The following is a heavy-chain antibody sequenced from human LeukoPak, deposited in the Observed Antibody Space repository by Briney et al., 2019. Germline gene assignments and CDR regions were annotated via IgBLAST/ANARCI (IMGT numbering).Heavy chain of an antibody. D-gene: IGHD6-13*01. Sequence: GGSLRLSCAAPGFAFSSYWMSWVRQAPGKGLEWVANIKQDGSEKYYVDSVKGRFTISRDNAKNSLYLQMNSLRAEDTAVYYCARGSIAAAGIGPGWGQGTLVTVSS. V-gene: IGHV3-7*04. J-gene: IGHJ4*02. CDR2: IKQDGSEK. CDR3: ARGSIAAAGIGPG. CDR1: GFAFSSYW.